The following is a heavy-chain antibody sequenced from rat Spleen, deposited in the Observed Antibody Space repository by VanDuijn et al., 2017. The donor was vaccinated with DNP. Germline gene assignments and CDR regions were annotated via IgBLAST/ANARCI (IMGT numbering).Heavy chain of an antibody. J-gene: IGHJ2*01. CDR2: ISYDGSST. D-gene: IGHD1-12*02. V-gene: IGHV5-7*01. CDR3: ARHDGSY. Sequence: EVQLVESGGGLVQPGRSLKLSCAASGFTFSDYNMAWVRQAPKKGLEWVATISYDGSSTYYRDSVKGRFTISRDNAKSTLYLQMDSLRSEDTATYYCARHDGSYWGQGVMVTVSS. CDR1: GFTFSDYN.